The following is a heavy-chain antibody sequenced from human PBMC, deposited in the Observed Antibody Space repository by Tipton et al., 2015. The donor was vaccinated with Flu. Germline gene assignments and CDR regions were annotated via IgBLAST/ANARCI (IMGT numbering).Heavy chain of an antibody. V-gene: IGHV4-59*13. J-gene: IGHJ4*02. CDR3: AGLQAHGLNSLDY. Sequence: TLSLTCTVSGASMITYYWSWIRQPPGKGLEWIGYVYYTRKTNYSPSLKTRVTISVDTSKNQISLNLNSVTAADTAIYYCAGLQAHGLNSLDYWGQGTLVAVSS. CDR2: VYYTRKT. CDR1: GASMITYY. D-gene: IGHD4-23*01.